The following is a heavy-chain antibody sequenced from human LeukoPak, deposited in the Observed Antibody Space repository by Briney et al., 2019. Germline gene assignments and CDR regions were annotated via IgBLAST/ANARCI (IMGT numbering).Heavy chain of an antibody. CDR1: GFIFSSYA. CDR3: AKSGTYGLPADAFYI. Sequence: GGSLRRSCAASGFIFSSYALRRLPQAPGKGLVWVSDISGSSGSTSYADSVKGRFTISRDNSKNTLYLQMNSLRAEDTAIYYCAKSGTYGLPADAFYIWGQGTMVTVSS. D-gene: IGHD2-8*01. CDR2: ISGSSGST. J-gene: IGHJ3*02. V-gene: IGHV3-23*01.